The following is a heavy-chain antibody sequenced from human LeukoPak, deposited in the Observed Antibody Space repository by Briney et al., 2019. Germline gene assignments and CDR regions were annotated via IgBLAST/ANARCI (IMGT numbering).Heavy chain of an antibody. D-gene: IGHD6-19*01. CDR2: IWSDSTNK. CDR3: ARGRQWLVLDY. V-gene: IGHV3-33*01. Sequence: PGGSLRLSCAASGFTFSTYAMHWVRQAPGKGLEWVAVIWSDSTNKYYADSVRGRFTISRDNSKNTLYLQMNSLRAEDTAVYYCARGRQWLVLDYWGQGTLVTVSS. J-gene: IGHJ4*02. CDR1: GFTFSTYA.